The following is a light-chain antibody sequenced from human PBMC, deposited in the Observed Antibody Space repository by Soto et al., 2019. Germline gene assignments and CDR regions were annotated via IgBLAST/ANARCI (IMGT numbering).Light chain of an antibody. CDR3: SSYTSTGTPHV. J-gene: IGLJ1*01. Sequence: PAYASGSPGQSITISFTRNISDVNGYHYVPCYRQPSGKTPRLLIYVVTKRPSAFSDLFSGSYSDNTASLTITRLQAEDEADYDCSSYTSTGTPHVFRPGTKVTVL. V-gene: IGLV2-14*01. CDR1: ISDVNGYHY. CDR2: VVT.